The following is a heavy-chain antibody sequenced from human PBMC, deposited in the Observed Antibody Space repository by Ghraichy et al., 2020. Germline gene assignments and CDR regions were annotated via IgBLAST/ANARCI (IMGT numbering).Heavy chain of an antibody. CDR1: GYTFTSYG. J-gene: IGHJ6*02. CDR3: ARVYDILTGYQSPYYYYGMDV. Sequence: ASVKVSCKASGYTFTSYGISWVRQAPGQGLEWMGWISAYNGNTNYAQKLQGRVTMTTDTSTSTAYMELRSLRSDDTAVYYCARVYDILTGYQSPYYYYGMDVWGQGTTVTVSS. D-gene: IGHD3-9*01. CDR2: ISAYNGNT. V-gene: IGHV1-18*01.